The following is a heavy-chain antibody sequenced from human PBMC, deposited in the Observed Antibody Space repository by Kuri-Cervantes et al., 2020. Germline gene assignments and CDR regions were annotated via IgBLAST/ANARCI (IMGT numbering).Heavy chain of an antibody. CDR3: AKTGEGYAFDI. D-gene: IGHD3-10*01. Sequence: GGSLRLSCAASGFTFSSYAMHWVRQAPGKGLEWVAVISYDGSNKYYADSVKGRFTISRDNAKNSLYLQMNSLRAEDTALYYCAKTGEGYAFDIWGQGTMVTVSS. CDR2: ISYDGSNK. V-gene: IGHV3-30-3*01. J-gene: IGHJ3*02. CDR1: GFTFSSYA.